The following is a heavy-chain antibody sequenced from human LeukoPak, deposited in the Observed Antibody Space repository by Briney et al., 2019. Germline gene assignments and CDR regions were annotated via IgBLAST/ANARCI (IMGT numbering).Heavy chain of an antibody. V-gene: IGHV3-33*01. CDR3: ARAGAYCGGDCYSPFDC. CDR1: GFTFSSYG. D-gene: IGHD2-21*02. J-gene: IGHJ4*02. CDR2: IWYDGSNK. Sequence: GGSLRLSCAASGFTFSSYGMHWVRQAPGKGLEWVAVIWYDGSNKYYADSVKGRFTISRDNSKNTLYLQMNSLRAEDTAVYYCARAGAYCGGDCYSPFDCWGQGTLVTVSS.